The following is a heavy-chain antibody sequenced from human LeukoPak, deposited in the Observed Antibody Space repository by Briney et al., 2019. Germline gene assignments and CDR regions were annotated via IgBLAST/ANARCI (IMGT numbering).Heavy chain of an antibody. CDR1: GYTFTSYD. D-gene: IGHD2/OR15-2a*01. J-gene: IGHJ6*03. Sequence: ASVKVSCKASGYTFTSYDINWVRQATGQGLEWMGWMNPNSGNTGYAQKFQGRVTITTDESTSTAYMELSSLRSEDTAVYYCARDSTYGPGSYYYYMDVWGKGTTGTVSS. CDR2: MNPNSGNT. V-gene: IGHV1-8*03. CDR3: ARDSTYGPGSYYYYMDV.